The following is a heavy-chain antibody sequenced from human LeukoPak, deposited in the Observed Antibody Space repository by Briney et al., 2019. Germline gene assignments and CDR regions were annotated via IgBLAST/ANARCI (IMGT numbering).Heavy chain of an antibody. J-gene: IGHJ4*02. CDR2: MKQDGSEK. CDR3: ATGYSYGPDY. CDR1: GGSFSSYY. Sequence: ETLSLTCAVYGGSFSSYYWSWIRQPPGKGLEWVANMKQDGSEKYYVDSVKGRFTISRDNAKNSLYLQMNSLRAEDTAVYYCATGYSYGPDYWGQGTLVTVSS. V-gene: IGHV3-7*01. D-gene: IGHD5-18*01.